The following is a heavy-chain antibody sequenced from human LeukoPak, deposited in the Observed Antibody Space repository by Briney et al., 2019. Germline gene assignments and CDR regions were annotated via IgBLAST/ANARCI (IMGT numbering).Heavy chain of an antibody. V-gene: IGHV3-7*01. D-gene: IGHD5-12*01. CDR2: INPDGSQR. Sequence: GGSLRLSCGKSGFTVSGFWMYWVRQAPGKGLEWVANINPDGSQRSYVDSVRGRFIISRDNTKNSLYLQMNSLRAEDTAVYYCTRGYSLWGQGTLVTVSS. CDR1: GFTVSGFW. J-gene: IGHJ4*02. CDR3: TRGYSL.